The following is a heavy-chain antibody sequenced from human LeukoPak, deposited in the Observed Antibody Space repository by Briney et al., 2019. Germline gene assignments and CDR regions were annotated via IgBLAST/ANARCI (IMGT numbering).Heavy chain of an antibody. V-gene: IGHV3-7*04. J-gene: IGHJ6*02. CDR2: IKQDGSEK. CDR1: RFTFSSYW. CDR3: ARVYYGAPYYYYGMDV. Sequence: GGSLRLSCAASRFTFSSYWMSWVRQAPGKGLEWVANIKQDGSEKYYVDSVKGRFTISRDNAKNSLYLQMNSLRAEDTAVYYCARVYYGAPYYYYGMDVWGQGTTVTVSS. D-gene: IGHD3-3*01.